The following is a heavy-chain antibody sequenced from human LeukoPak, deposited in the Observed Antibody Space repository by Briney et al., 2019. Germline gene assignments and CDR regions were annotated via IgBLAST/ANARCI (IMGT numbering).Heavy chain of an antibody. CDR1: GFTFSSYD. J-gene: IGHJ4*02. CDR2: IGTAGDT. D-gene: IGHD1-26*01. Sequence: GGSLRLSCAASGFTFSSYDMHWVRQATGKGLEWVSAIGTAGDTYYPGSVKGRFTISRENAKNSLYRQMNSLRAGDTAVYYCARDLSPGGATTLGYWGQGTLVTVSS. V-gene: IGHV3-13*04. CDR3: ARDLSPGGATTLGY.